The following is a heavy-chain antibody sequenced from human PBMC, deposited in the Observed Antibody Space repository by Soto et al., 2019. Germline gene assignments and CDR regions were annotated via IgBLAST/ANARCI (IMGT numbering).Heavy chain of an antibody. CDR3: AHRRPSGYDRCLDY. CDR2: IYWDDDK. Sequence: QITLKESGPTLVKPTQTLTLTCTFSGFSLSTSGVGVGWIRQPPGKALEWLALIYWDDDKRYSPSLKSRLTITKDTSKNQVVLTRTNMDPVDTATYYCAHRRPSGYDRCLDYWGQGTLVTVSS. CDR1: GFSLSTSGVG. D-gene: IGHD5-12*01. J-gene: IGHJ4*02. V-gene: IGHV2-5*02.